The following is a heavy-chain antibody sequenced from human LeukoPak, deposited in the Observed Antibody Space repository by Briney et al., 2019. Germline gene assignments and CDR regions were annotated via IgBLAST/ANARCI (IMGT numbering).Heavy chain of an antibody. Sequence: SETLSLTCSVSGYSFTSGHYWGWIRQPPGKGLEWIANIYHTGSTNYNPSLKSRVTISVDTSKNQFSLKLSSVTAADTAVYYCARGPSKYQLQTPGFDPWGQGTLVTVSS. D-gene: IGHD2-2*01. CDR1: GYSFTSGHY. CDR3: ARGPSKYQLQTPGFDP. J-gene: IGHJ5*02. V-gene: IGHV4-38-2*02. CDR2: IYHTGST.